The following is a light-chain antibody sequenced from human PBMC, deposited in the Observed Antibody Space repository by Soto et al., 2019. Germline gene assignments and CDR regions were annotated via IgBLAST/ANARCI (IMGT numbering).Light chain of an antibody. CDR1: QSISSW. J-gene: IGKJ4*01. CDR2: DAS. CDR3: QQYNAYSRT. V-gene: IGKV1-5*01. Sequence: DIQMTQSPSTLSASVGDRVTITCRASQSISSWLAWYQQKPGKAPKLLIYDASSLKSGVPSRFSGSGSGTEFTLTISSLQPDDFATYFCQQYNAYSRTFGRGTKVDIK.